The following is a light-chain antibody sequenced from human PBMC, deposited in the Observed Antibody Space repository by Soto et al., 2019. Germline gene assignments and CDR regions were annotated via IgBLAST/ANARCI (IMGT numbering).Light chain of an antibody. CDR2: DTS. CDR3: QHTLKWPPT. V-gene: IGKV3-15*01. CDR1: QSVNRQ. Sequence: EIVLTQSAASLSVTPGERVTLSCSASQSVNRQVLWYQHRPGQAPRLLIYDTSARAAGIRARFSGSGSATEFTLTIRGLQSEDFALYSCQHTLKWPPTFGQGTKVDI. J-gene: IGKJ1*01.